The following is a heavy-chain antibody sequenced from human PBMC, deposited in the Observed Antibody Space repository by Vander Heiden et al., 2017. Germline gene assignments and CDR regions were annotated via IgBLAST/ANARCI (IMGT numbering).Heavy chain of an antibody. CDR1: GFSFSTYN. J-gene: IGHJ4*02. V-gene: IGHV3-48*02. CDR3: VGENPKGSGYFDY. CDR2: NKRKGNRH. D-gene: IGHD3-10*01. Sequence: EVQLVESGGGLVQPGGSLRLSCAASGFSFSTYNMNWVRQAPGKGLGLVFFNKRKGNRHIYGEPVRGRFNHSREKSKNSPVLQNKSPRDEEKGGYYWVGENPKGSGYFDYWGQGTLVTVSS.